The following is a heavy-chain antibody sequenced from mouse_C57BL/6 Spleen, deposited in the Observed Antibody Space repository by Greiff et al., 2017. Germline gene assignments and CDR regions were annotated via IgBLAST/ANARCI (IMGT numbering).Heavy chain of an antibody. Sequence: QVQLQQPGAELVKPGASVKLSCKASGYTFTSYWMQWVKQRPGQGLEWIGEIDPSDSYTKYNQKFKGKATLTVDTSSSTAYMQLSSLTSEDSAVDYCARRGITTVPWFAYWGQGTLVTVSA. D-gene: IGHD1-1*01. J-gene: IGHJ3*01. V-gene: IGHV1-50*01. CDR2: IDPSDSYT. CDR3: ARRGITTVPWFAY. CDR1: GYTFTSYW.